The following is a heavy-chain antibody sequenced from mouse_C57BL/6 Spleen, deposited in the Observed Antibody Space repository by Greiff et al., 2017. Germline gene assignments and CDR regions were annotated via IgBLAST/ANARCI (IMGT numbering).Heavy chain of an antibody. Sequence: VQLQQSGPELVKPGASVKIPCKASGYTFTDYNMDWVKQSHGKSLEWIGDINPNNGGTIYNQKFKGKATLTVDKSSSTAYMELRSLTSEDTAVYYCARGAYYYGSSYDAMDYWGQGTSVTVAS. CDR2: INPNNGGT. D-gene: IGHD1-1*01. J-gene: IGHJ4*01. V-gene: IGHV1-18*01. CDR3: ARGAYYYGSSYDAMDY. CDR1: GYTFTDYN.